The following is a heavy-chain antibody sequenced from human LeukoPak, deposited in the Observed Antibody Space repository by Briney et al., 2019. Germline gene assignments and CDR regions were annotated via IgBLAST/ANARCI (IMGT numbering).Heavy chain of an antibody. Sequence: GGSLRLSCAASGFTFSTYSMNWVRQAPGKGLEWVSSISSSSSYIYYADSVKGRFTISRDNSKNTLYLQMNSLRAEDTAVYYCANGYCTNGVCYPYYYYYMDVWGKGTTVTVSS. D-gene: IGHD2-8*01. CDR1: GFTFSTYS. V-gene: IGHV3-21*01. CDR2: ISSSSSYI. J-gene: IGHJ6*03. CDR3: ANGYCTNGVCYPYYYYYMDV.